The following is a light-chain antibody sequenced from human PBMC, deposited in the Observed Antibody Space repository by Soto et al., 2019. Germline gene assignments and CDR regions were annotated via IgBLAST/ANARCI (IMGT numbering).Light chain of an antibody. Sequence: QSVLTQPASVSGSPGQSITISCTGTSSDVGSYNLVSWYQQHPGKAPKLMIYEGSKRPSGVSNRFSGSKSGNTASLTISGLQAEDEADYYCCSSAGRDVFGTGTKGTVL. CDR3: CSSAGRDV. CDR1: SSDVGSYNL. J-gene: IGLJ1*01. CDR2: EGS. V-gene: IGLV2-23*01.